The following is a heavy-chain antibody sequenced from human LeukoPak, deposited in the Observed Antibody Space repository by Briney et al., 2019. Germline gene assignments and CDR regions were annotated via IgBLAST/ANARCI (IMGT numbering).Heavy chain of an antibody. CDR2: ISRSGNT. J-gene: IGHJ4*02. V-gene: IGHV4-34*01. CDR1: GGSFSGYY. Sequence: PSETLSLTCAVYGGSFSGYYWSWIRQPPGKGLEWIGKISRSGNTNYNPSLKSRVTISVDTSKNQFSVKLSSVTAADTAVYYCARDGYYYDSTGYSGDYWGQGTLVTVSS. CDR3: ARDGYYYDSTGYSGDY. D-gene: IGHD3-22*01.